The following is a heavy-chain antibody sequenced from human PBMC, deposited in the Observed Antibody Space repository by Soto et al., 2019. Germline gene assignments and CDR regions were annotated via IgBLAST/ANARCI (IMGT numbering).Heavy chain of an antibody. J-gene: IGHJ4*02. Sequence: PSETLSLTCSVSGGSVSSGGYYWSWIRQPPGKGLEWIGFIYYSGSTSYYPSFKSRVTISLDTSRNQFSLKLNSVTAADTAVYYCARAASYASSYYFDFWGQGTLVTVSS. CDR2: IYYSGST. CDR1: GGSVSSGGYY. CDR3: ARAASYASSYYFDF. V-gene: IGHV4-61*08. D-gene: IGHD6-6*01.